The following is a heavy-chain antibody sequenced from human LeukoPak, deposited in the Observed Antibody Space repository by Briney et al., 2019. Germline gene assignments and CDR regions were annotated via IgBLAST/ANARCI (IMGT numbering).Heavy chain of an antibody. V-gene: IGHV4-4*07. CDR2: IYTSGST. CDR3: ARGRDFWSGYYTYYYMDV. J-gene: IGHJ6*03. Sequence: SETLSLTCTVSGGSISSYYWSWIRQPAGKGLEWIGRIYTSGSTNYNPSLKSRVTTSVDTSKNQFSLKLSSVTAADTAVYYCARGRDFWSGYYTYYYMDVWGKGTTVTVSS. CDR1: GGSISSYY. D-gene: IGHD3-3*01.